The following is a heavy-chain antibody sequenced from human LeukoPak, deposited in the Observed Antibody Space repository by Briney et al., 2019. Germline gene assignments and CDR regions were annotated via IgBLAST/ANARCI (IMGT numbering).Heavy chain of an antibody. CDR1: GFTFSSYS. V-gene: IGHV3-21*01. CDR2: ISSSSSYI. Sequence: GGSLRLSCAASGFTFSSYSMNWVRQAPGKGLEWVSSISSSSSYIYYADSVKGRFTISRDNAKNSLYLQMNSLRAEDTAVYYCARDKYNWNDENWFDPWGQGTLVTVSS. D-gene: IGHD1-1*01. CDR3: ARDKYNWNDENWFDP. J-gene: IGHJ5*02.